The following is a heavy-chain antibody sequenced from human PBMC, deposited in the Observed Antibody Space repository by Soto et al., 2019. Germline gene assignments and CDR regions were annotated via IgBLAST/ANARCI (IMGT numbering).Heavy chain of an antibody. D-gene: IGHD2-2*01. CDR1: GFTFSTYG. V-gene: IGHV3-30*18. CDR2: ISYDGRNK. CDR3: AKGQHWSSTSCYFYHSGMDV. J-gene: IGHJ6*02. Sequence: QVQLVESGGGVVQPGRSLRLSCAASGFTFSTYGMHWVRQAPGKGLEWVAVISYDGRNKYYADSVKGRLTISRDNSKNTLYLQMNSLRAEDTAVYYCAKGQHWSSTSCYFYHSGMDVWGQGTTVAVSS.